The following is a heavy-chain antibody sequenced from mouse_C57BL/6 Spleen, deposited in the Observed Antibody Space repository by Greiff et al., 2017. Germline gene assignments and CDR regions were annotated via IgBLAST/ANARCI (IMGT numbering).Heavy chain of an antibody. CDR3: TRMVTKGFDY. J-gene: IGHJ2*01. CDR2: INPNNGGT. V-gene: IGHV1-26*01. Sequence: VQLQQSGPELVKPGASVKISCKASGYTFTDYYMHWVKQSPGKSLEWIGDINPNNGGTSYNQKFKGKATLTVDKSSSTAYMELRSLTSEDSAVCYCTRMVTKGFDYWGQGTTLTVSS. D-gene: IGHD2-2*01. CDR1: GYTFTDYY.